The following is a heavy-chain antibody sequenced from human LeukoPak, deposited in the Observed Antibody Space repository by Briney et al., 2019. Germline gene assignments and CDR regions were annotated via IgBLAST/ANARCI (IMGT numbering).Heavy chain of an antibody. D-gene: IGHD2-15*01. CDR1: GFTFGTYG. CDR3: AKDLLGYCSGGSCYSAY. CDR2: ISGSGDNRI. Sequence: GVSLRLSCAASGFTFGTYGMSWVRQAPGKGLEWVSSISGSGDNRIHYADSVEGRFTISRDNSKNTLYLQMNSLRAEDTAVYYCAKDLLGYCSGGSCYSAYWGQGTLVTVSS. J-gene: IGHJ4*02. V-gene: IGHV3-23*01.